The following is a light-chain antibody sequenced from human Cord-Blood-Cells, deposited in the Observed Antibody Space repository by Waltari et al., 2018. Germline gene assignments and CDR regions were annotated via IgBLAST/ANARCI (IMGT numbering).Light chain of an antibody. V-gene: IGLV2-14*01. J-gene: IGLJ3*02. CDR2: DVS. CDR3: SSYTSSSTLE. Sequence: QSALTPPAPVSGSPGQSITISCTGTSSDVVGYNYVSWYQQHPGKAPNLMIYDVSNRPAGVSNRFSGSKSGNTASLTISGLQAEDESDYYCSSYTSSSTLEFGGGTKLTVL. CDR1: SSDVVGYNY.